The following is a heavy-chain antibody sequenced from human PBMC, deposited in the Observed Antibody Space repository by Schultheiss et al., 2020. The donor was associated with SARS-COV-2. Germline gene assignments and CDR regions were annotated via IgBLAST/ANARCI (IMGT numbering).Heavy chain of an antibody. J-gene: IGHJ4*02. CDR3: ARPGGGYSYGFDY. CDR2: ISGSGGST. D-gene: IGHD5-18*01. V-gene: IGHV3-21*04. CDR1: GFTFSSYS. Sequence: GGSLRLSCAASGFTFSSYSMNWVRQAPGKGLEWVSAISGSGGSTYYADSVKGRFTISRDNAKNSLYLQMNSLRAEDTAVYYCARPGGGYSYGFDYWGQGTLVTVSS.